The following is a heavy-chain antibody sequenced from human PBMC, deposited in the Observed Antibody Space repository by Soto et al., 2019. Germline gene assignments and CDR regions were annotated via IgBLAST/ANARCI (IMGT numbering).Heavy chain of an antibody. CDR3: ASTYYTGSSGPFDY. CDR1: GGSFSGYY. CDR2: INHSGST. V-gene: IGHV4-34*09. Sequence: SETLSLTCAVYGGSFSGYYWSWIRQPPGKGLEWIGEINHSGSTNYNPSLKSRVTILADTSENQFSLKVNSVTVADTAVYYCASTYYTGSSGPFDYWGQGALVT. D-gene: IGHD3-22*01. J-gene: IGHJ4*02.